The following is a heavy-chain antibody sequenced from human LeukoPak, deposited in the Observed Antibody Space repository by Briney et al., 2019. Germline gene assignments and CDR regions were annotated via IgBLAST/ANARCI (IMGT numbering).Heavy chain of an antibody. Sequence: PGGSLRLSCAVSGFTFSSYAMSWVRQAPGKGLEWVSAISGSGGSTYYADSVKGRFTISRDNSKNTLYLQMNSLRAEDTAVYYCAITSRVYYGSRLRRDYWGQGTLVTVSS. D-gene: IGHD3-10*01. V-gene: IGHV3-23*01. CDR1: GFTFSSYA. J-gene: IGHJ4*02. CDR2: ISGSGGST. CDR3: AITSRVYYGSRLRRDY.